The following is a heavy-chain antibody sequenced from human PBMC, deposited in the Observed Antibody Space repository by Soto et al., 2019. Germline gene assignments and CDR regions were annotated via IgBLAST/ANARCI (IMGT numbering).Heavy chain of an antibody. J-gene: IGHJ4*02. CDR3: ARAPDKYYFDS. CDR1: GGSFNGYY. CDR2: IDHSGST. Sequence: SETLSLTCAVYGGSFNGYYWTWIRQPPGKGPEWIGDIDHSGSTNYNPSLKSRVAISVDTSKNQFSLKVRSVTAADMAVFYCARAPDKYYFDSWGQGTQVTVSS. V-gene: IGHV4-34*01.